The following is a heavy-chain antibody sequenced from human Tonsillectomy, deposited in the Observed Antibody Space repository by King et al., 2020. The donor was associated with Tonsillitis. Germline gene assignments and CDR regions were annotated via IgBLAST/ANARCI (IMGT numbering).Heavy chain of an antibody. CDR1: GFTFTAYA. D-gene: IGHD3-10*01. CDR3: VKSFGEYYYFGSGTNFFEF. Sequence: VQLVESGGGVTQPGSSLTLSCAASGFTFTAYALNWVRKAPGKGLEWVASVSHDGDDTYYAESVRGRFTISRSNSRETISLRMNSLRVEDTGVYYCVKSFGEYYYFGSGTNFFEFWGQGTLVTVSS. CDR2: VSHDGDDT. V-gene: IGHV3-30*18. J-gene: IGHJ4*02.